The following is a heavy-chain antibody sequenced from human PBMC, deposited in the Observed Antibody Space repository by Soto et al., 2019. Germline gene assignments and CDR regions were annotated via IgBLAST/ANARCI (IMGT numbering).Heavy chain of an antibody. CDR3: ARDREWYCSSTSCYFIPFDY. CDR1: GYTFTSYG. V-gene: IGHV1-18*01. CDR2: ISAYNGNT. J-gene: IGHJ4*02. D-gene: IGHD2-2*01. Sequence: ASVKVSCKASGYTFTSYGISWVRQAPGQGLEWMGWISAYNGNTNYAQKLQGRVTMTTDTSTSTAYMELRSLRSDDTAVYYCARDREWYCSSTSCYFIPFDYWGQGTLVTVSS.